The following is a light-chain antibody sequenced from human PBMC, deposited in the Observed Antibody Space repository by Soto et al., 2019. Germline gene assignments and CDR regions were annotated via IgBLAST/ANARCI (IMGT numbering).Light chain of an antibody. CDR2: GTS. J-gene: IGKJ5*01. CDR1: QNVWSTY. V-gene: IGKV3-20*01. CDR3: QQYGSSPIT. Sequence: EIVLTQSPATLSLSPGATATLSCRACQNVWSTYLAWYQQKPGQAPRLVMSGTSSRATGVPDRFSGSGSGTEFTLTISRLEPEDFALYYCQQYGSSPITFGQGTRLEI.